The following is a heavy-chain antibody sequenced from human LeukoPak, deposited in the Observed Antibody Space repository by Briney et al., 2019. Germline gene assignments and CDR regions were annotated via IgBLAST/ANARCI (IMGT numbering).Heavy chain of an antibody. CDR3: ARASHDYGDYSHFDY. CDR2: INHSGST. CDR1: GGSISSSNW. J-gene: IGHJ4*02. D-gene: IGHD4-17*01. Sequence: PSGTLSLTCAVSGGSISSSNWWSWVRQPPGEGLEWIGEINHSGSTNYNPSLKSRVTIAVDKSKNQFSLKLSSVTAADTAVYYCARASHDYGDYSHFDYWGQGTLVTVSS. V-gene: IGHV4-4*02.